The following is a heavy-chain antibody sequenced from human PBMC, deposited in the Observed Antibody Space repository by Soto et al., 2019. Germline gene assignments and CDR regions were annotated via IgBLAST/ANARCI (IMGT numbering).Heavy chain of an antibody. Sequence: QVQLQESGPGLVKPSETLSLTCTVSGGSISPYYWSWIRQPPGKGLEWIGYINYSGGTSYSPSLHSRVTISVDTSKTQFSLKLTSVTAADTAIYYCARQGGHFYWCFDSWGQGTLVTVSS. CDR2: INYSGGT. J-gene: IGHJ4*02. CDR1: GGSISPYY. CDR3: ARQGGHFYWCFDS. V-gene: IGHV4-59*01. D-gene: IGHD3-9*01.